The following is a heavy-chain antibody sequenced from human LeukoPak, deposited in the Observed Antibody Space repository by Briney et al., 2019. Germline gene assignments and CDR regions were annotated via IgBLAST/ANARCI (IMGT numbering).Heavy chain of an antibody. CDR2: IYSGGST. D-gene: IGHD5-18*01. CDR3: ASRGYSYGYYY. V-gene: IGHV3-66*01. CDR1: GFTFSSYA. J-gene: IGHJ4*02. Sequence: SGGSLRLSCAASGFTFSSYAMHWVRQAPGKGLEWVSVIYSGGSTYYADSVKGRFTISRDNSKNTLYLQMNSLRAEDTAVYYCASRGYSYGYYYWGQGTLVTVSS.